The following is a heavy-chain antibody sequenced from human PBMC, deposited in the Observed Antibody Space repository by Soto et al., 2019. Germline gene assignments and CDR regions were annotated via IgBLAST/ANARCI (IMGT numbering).Heavy chain of an antibody. CDR3: ASECCMIVVDTPHGWIDR. CDR2: ISYDGSNK. D-gene: IGHD3-22*01. CDR1: GFTFSSYA. J-gene: IGHJ5*02. Sequence: QVQLVESGGGVVQPGRSLRLSCAASGFTFSSYAMHWVRQAPGKGLEWVAVISYDGSNKYYADSVKGRFTISRDNSKNRIYLQINSRGAEKMFVYYCASECCMIVVDTPHGWIDRWGQGTLVPVSS. V-gene: IGHV3-30-3*01.